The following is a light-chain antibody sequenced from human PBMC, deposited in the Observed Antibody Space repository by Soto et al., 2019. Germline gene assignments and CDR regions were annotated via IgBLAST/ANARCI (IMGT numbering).Light chain of an antibody. J-gene: IGKJ1*01. CDR3: QQYTDWPRT. CDR2: KAS. Sequence: DIQMTQSPSTLSGSVGDRVTITCRASQTISSWLAWYQQKPGKAPKLLIYKASTLKSGVPSRFSGSGAGTEFTRTINSLQSDDFAIYYCQQYTDWPRTFGQGTKV. CDR1: QTISSW. V-gene: IGKV1-5*03.